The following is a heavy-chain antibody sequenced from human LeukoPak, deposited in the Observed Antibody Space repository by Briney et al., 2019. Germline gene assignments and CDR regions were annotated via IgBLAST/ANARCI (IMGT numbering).Heavy chain of an antibody. Sequence: SSETLSLTCTVSGGSVSNYYWSWIRQPPGKRLEWIGCIYYSESATYNPSLKSRVTISLDTSKNQFFLKLSSVTAADTAVYYCARKRSFDLWGQGTLVTVSS. CDR2: IYYSESA. CDR1: GGSVSNYY. J-gene: IGHJ4*02. V-gene: IGHV4-59*02. CDR3: ARKRSFDL. D-gene: IGHD3-9*01.